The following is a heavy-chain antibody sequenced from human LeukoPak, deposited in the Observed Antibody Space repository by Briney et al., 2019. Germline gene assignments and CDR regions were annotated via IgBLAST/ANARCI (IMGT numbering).Heavy chain of an antibody. CDR3: ARVPAAAVNWFDP. CDR1: GYTFSNYY. D-gene: IGHD6-13*01. Sequence: ASVKVSCKASGYTFSNYYTHWVRQAPGQGLEWMGMINPTGGSTTYTQRFLGRVTMTRDMSTSTVYMELSSLRSEDTAVYYCARVPAAAVNWFDPWGQGTLVTVSS. CDR2: INPTGGST. V-gene: IGHV1-46*01. J-gene: IGHJ5*02.